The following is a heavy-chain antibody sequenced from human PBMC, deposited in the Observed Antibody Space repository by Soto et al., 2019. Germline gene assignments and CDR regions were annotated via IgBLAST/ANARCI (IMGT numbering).Heavy chain of an antibody. V-gene: IGHV4-34*01. CDR2: VNHSGGT. J-gene: IGHJ6*02. CDR3: ARGRGQISLLYYYIMDV. D-gene: IGHD3-10*01. CDR1: GGSFSGYY. Sequence: SETLSLTCAVYGGSFSGYYWSWIRQPPVKGLEWIGEVNHSGGTNYNPSLKSRVTISVDTSKNQFSLKLSSVTAADTAVYYCARGRGQISLLYYYIMDVWGQGTTVTVSS.